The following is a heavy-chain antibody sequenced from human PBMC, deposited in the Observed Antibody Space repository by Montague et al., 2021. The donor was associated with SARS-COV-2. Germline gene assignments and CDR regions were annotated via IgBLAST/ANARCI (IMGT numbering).Heavy chain of an antibody. CDR3: ARGRRILLWFGELLSGGDYYGMDV. D-gene: IGHD3-10*01. CDR2: INHSGST. Sequence: SETLSLTCAVYGGSFSGYYWSWIRQPPGKGLEWIGEINHSGSTNYNPSLKSRVTISVDTSQNQFSLKLSSVTAADTAVYYCARGRRILLWFGELLSGGDYYGMDVWGQETTVTVSS. V-gene: IGHV4-34*01. J-gene: IGHJ6*02. CDR1: GGSFSGYY.